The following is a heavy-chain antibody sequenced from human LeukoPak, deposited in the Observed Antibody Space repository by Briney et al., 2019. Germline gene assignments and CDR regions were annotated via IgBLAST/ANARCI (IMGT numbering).Heavy chain of an antibody. Sequence: GGSLRLSCAVSGFTFSGYDMNWVRQAPGKGLEWVSSISSSSSYIFYADSVKGRFTISRDNAKNSLFLQMNSLRAEDTAMYYCASYFSGSYSFDFWGQGTLVTVSP. J-gene: IGHJ4*02. CDR1: GFTFSGYD. CDR2: ISSSSSYI. V-gene: IGHV3-21*01. CDR3: ASYFSGSYSFDF. D-gene: IGHD1-26*01.